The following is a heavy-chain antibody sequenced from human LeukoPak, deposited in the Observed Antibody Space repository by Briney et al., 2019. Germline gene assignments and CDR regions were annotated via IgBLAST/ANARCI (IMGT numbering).Heavy chain of an antibody. CDR3: ARDLVRGVRGYYYYYYMDV. J-gene: IGHJ6*03. D-gene: IGHD3-10*01. CDR2: ISYDGSNK. V-gene: IGHV3-30-3*01. Sequence: GGSLRLSCAASGFTFSSYAMHWVRQAPGKGLEWVAVISYDGSNKYYADSVKGRFTISRDNSKNTLYLQMNSLRAEDTAVYYCARDLVRGVRGYYYYYYMDVWGKGTTVTVSS. CDR1: GFTFSSYA.